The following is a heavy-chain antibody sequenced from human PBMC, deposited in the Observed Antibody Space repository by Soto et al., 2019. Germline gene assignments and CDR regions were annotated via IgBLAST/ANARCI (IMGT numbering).Heavy chain of an antibody. CDR3: ARVPLTTVVTFDY. D-gene: IGHD4-17*01. J-gene: IGHJ4*02. CDR1: GGSVSSGGYY. V-gene: IGHV4-61*08. CDR2: IYYSGST. Sequence: PSETLSLTCTVSGGSVSSGGYYWSWIRQPPGKGLEWIGYIYYSGSTNYNPSLKSRVTISVDTSKNQFSLKLSSVTAADTAVYYCARVPLTTVVTFDYWGQGTLVTVSS.